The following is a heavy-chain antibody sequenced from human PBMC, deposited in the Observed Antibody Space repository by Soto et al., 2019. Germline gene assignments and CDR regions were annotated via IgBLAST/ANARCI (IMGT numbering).Heavy chain of an antibody. CDR2: ISSSSSTI. CDR3: ARGNWNDVLSAFDI. V-gene: IGHV3-48*01. Sequence: GGSLRLSCAASGFTFSSYSMNWVRQAPGKGLEWVSYISSSSSTIYYADSVKGRFTISRDNAKNSLYLQMNSLRAEDTAVYYCARGNWNDVLSAFDIWGQGTMVTVSS. D-gene: IGHD1-20*01. J-gene: IGHJ3*02. CDR1: GFTFSSYS.